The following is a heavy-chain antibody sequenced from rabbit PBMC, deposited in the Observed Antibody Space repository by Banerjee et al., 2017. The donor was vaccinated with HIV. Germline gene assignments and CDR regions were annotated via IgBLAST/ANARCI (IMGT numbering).Heavy chain of an antibody. CDR3: ARDWGAYAGHGYATGWLDL. V-gene: IGHV1S45*01. J-gene: IGHJ5*01. CDR1: GFSFSNKYV. D-gene: IGHD6-1*01. Sequence: QEQLEESGGDLVKPEGSLTITCTASGFSFSNKYVMCWVRQAPGKGLEWIACINTSSGSTVYATWAKGRFTISRTSPTTVSLQMTSLTAADTATYFCARDWGAYAGHGYATGWLDLWGPGTLVTVS. CDR2: INTSSGST.